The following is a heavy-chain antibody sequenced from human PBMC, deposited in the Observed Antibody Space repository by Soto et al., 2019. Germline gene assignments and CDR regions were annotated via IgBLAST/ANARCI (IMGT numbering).Heavy chain of an antibody. CDR1: GFTFSSYA. CDR3: AKGLRREEGIVVVVAAAFMSLAQ. D-gene: IGHD2-15*01. CDR2: ISGSGGST. V-gene: IGHV3-23*01. Sequence: EVQLLESGGGLVQPGGSLRLSCAASGFTFSSYAMSWVRQAPGKGLEWVSAISGSGGSTYYADSVKGRFTISRDNSKNTLYLQMNSLRAEDTAVYYCAKGLRREEGIVVVVAAAFMSLAQWGQGTLVTVSS. J-gene: IGHJ4*02.